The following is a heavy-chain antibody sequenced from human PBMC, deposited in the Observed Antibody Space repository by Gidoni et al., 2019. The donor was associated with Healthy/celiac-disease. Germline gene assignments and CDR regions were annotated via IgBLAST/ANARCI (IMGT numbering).Heavy chain of an antibody. CDR3: AKAEYDFWSGYSLYYFDY. Sequence: EVQLVESGGGLVQPGGSLRLSYAASGFTFSSYAMSWVRQAPGKGLEWVSAISGSGGSTYYADSVKGRFTISRDNSKNTLYLQMNSLRAEDTAVYYCAKAEYDFWSGYSLYYFDYWGQGTLVTVSS. J-gene: IGHJ4*02. CDR1: GFTFSSYA. CDR2: ISGSGGST. D-gene: IGHD3-3*01. V-gene: IGHV3-23*04.